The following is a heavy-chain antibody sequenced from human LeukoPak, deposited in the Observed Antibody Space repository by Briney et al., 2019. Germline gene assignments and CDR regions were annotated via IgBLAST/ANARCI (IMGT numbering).Heavy chain of an antibody. CDR2: ISYDGSNK. D-gene: IGHD1-26*01. V-gene: IGHV3-30-3*01. CDR1: GFTFSSYA. J-gene: IGHJ4*02. CDR3: ARDSGYSGSYYFDY. Sequence: GRSLRLSCAASGFTFSSYAMHRVRQAPGKGLEWVAVISYDGSNKYYADSVKGRFTISRDNSKNTLYLQMNSLRAEDTAVYYCARDSGYSGSYYFDYWGQGTLVTVSS.